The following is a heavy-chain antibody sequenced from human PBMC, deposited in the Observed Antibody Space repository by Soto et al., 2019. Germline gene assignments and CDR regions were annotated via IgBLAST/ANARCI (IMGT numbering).Heavy chain of an antibody. J-gene: IGHJ5*02. V-gene: IGHV1-8*01. CDR1: GYTFTSYD. Sequence: ASVKVSCKASGYTFTSYDINWVRQATGQGLEWIGWMNPNSGNTGYAQKFQGRVTMTRNTSISTAYMELSSLRSEDTAVYYCARVVVAARSGDRFDPWGQGTLVTVSS. CDR3: ARVVVAARSGDRFDP. CDR2: MNPNSGNT. D-gene: IGHD2-15*01.